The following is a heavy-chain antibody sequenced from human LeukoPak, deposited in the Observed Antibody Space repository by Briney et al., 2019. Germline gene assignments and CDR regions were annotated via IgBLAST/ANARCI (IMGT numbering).Heavy chain of an antibody. V-gene: IGHV4-38-2*01. J-gene: IGHJ3*02. CDR2: IYHSGNT. Sequence: SETLSLTCAVSGYSISSGYYWGWIRQPPGKGLEWIGSIYHSGNTYYNPSLKSRVTISVDTSENQFSLKLSSVTAADTAVYYCARGIVVVPAANGDAFDIWGQGTMVTVSS. CDR1: GYSISSGYY. CDR3: ARGIVVVPAANGDAFDI. D-gene: IGHD2-2*01.